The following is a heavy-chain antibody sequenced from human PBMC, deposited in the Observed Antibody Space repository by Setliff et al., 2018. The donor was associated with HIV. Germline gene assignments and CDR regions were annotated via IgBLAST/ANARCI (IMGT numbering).Heavy chain of an antibody. J-gene: IGHJ4*02. CDR2: IYTSGST. D-gene: IGHD2-21*02. CDR3: ARGGAFCGRDSCYYFDY. CDR1: GGSISSYY. V-gene: IGHV4-4*08. Sequence: SETLSLTCTVSGGSISSYYWSWIRQPPGKGLEWIGYIYTSGSTNYNPSLKSRVTISVDTSKNQFSLKLSSVTAADTAVYFCARGGAFCGRDSCYYFDYWGQGNPVTVSS.